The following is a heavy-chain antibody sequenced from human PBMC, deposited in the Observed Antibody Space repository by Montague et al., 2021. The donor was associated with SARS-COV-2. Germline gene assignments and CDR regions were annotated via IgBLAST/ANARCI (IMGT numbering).Heavy chain of an antibody. CDR3: ARFRYYGAGTYLWMDV. D-gene: IGHD3-10*01. CDR2: KNHMGST. J-gene: IGHJ6*02. V-gene: IGHV4-34*01. Sequence: KNHMGSTNYNPSLKSRVTISVDTSKNQFSLKLSSVTAADTAVYYCARFRYYGAGTYLWMDVWGQGIMVTVSS.